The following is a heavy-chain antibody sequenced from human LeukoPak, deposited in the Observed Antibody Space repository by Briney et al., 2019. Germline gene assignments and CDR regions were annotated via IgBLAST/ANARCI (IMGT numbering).Heavy chain of an antibody. Sequence: PSETLSLTCTVSGGSISSYYWSWIRQPPGKGLGWIGYIYYSGSTNYNPSLKSRVTISVDTSKNQFSLKLSSVTAADTAVYYCARAPGYSNSLDYWGQGTLVTVSS. V-gene: IGHV4-59*08. CDR1: GGSISSYY. J-gene: IGHJ4*02. D-gene: IGHD4-11*01. CDR3: ARAPGYSNSLDY. CDR2: IYYSGST.